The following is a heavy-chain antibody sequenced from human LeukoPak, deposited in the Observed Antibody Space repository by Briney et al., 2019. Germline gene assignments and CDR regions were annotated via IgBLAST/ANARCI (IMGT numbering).Heavy chain of an antibody. CDR3: ARDLQIAARQGSYFDY. CDR1: GFTVSSNY. D-gene: IGHD6-6*01. J-gene: IGHJ4*01. Sequence: GGSLRLSCAASGFTVSSNYMSWVRQAPGKGLKWVSYISSSSTTIYYADSVKGRFTISRDNAKNSLYLQMNSLRAEDTAVYYCARDLQIAARQGSYFDYWGXXTLVTVSS. CDR2: ISSSSTTI. V-gene: IGHV3-48*01.